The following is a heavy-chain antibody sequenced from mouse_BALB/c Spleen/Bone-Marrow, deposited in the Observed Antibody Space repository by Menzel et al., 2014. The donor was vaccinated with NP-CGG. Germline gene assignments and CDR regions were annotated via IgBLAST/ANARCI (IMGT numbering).Heavy chain of an antibody. Sequence: EVQLQQSGAELVKPGASVKLSCTASGFNIKDTYMHWVKQRPEQGLEWIGRIDPANGNTKYDPKFQDKATITADTSSNTAYLQPSSLTAEDTAVYYCARWEYYAMDYWGQGTSVTVSS. CDR2: IDPANGNT. CDR1: GFNIKDTY. V-gene: IGHV14-3*02. D-gene: IGHD4-1*01. CDR3: ARWEYYAMDY. J-gene: IGHJ4*01.